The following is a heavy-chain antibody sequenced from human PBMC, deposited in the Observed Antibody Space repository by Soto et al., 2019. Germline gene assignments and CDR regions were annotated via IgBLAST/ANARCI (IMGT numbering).Heavy chain of an antibody. CDR1: GFTFSPFW. CDR3: ARGSNNFDY. CDR2: INSXRNST. Sequence: XXSLRLSCAASGFTFSPFWMHWVRQVPGKGPVWVXRINSXRNSTSHADSXXRRFTIPXXXAKNTLYMQMNSMRAEDTAVYYCARGSNNFDYWGQETLVTVSS. J-gene: IGHJ4*02. D-gene: IGHD4-4*01. V-gene: IGHV3-74*01.